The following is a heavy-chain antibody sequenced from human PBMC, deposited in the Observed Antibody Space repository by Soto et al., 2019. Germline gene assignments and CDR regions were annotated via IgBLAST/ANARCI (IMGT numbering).Heavy chain of an antibody. D-gene: IGHD6-13*01. J-gene: IGHJ5*02. CDR3: ARGNPHRPPGIAADGTLGFEP. Sequence: PSETLSLTCTVSGGSISSYYWSWIRQPPGKGLEWIGYIYYSGSTNYNPSLKSRVTISVDTSKNQFSLKLSSVTAADTAVYYCARGNPHRPPGIAADGTLGFEPWGQVNLVTVSS. CDR1: GGSISSYY. CDR2: IYYSGST. V-gene: IGHV4-59*01.